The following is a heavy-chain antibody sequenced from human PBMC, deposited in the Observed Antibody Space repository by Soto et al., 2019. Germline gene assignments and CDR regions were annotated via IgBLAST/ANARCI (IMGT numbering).Heavy chain of an antibody. D-gene: IGHD3-10*01. CDR3: ARGRGDGYNQDWFFDL. J-gene: IGHJ2*01. V-gene: IGHV4-34*01. CDR2: INHSGST. Sequence: QVHLQQWGAGLLKPSETLSLTCAVYGGSFSGYYWSWIRQPPGKGLEWIGEINHSGSTNYNPSLKSRVSISEDTSNNQFSLKLTSVTAADTAVYYCARGRGDGYNQDWFFDLWGRGTLVTVSS. CDR1: GGSFSGYY.